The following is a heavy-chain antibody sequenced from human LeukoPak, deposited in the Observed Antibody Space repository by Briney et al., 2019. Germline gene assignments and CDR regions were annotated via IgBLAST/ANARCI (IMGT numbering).Heavy chain of an antibody. CDR1: GGSISTYY. Sequence: SETLSLTCTVSGGSISTYYWSWTRQPPGKGLEWIGYIDYSGSTNYNPSLKSRVTISIDTSKNQFSLNLTSVTAADTAFYYCARMYSSTIPPGYWGQGTLVTVSS. D-gene: IGHD6-13*01. J-gene: IGHJ4*02. V-gene: IGHV4-59*01. CDR3: ARMYSSTIPPGY. CDR2: IDYSGST.